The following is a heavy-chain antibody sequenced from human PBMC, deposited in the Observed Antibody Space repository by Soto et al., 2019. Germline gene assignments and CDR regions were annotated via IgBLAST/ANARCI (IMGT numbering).Heavy chain of an antibody. J-gene: IGHJ3*02. CDR1: GYTFTSYA. CDR3: ARVKAVAGTAFDI. D-gene: IGHD6-19*01. Sequence: ASVKVSCKASGYTFTSYAMHWVRQAPGQRLEWMGWINAGNGNTKYSQKFQGRVTITRDTSASTAYMELSSLRSEDTAVYYCARVKAVAGTAFDIWGQGTMVTVSS. CDR2: INAGNGNT. V-gene: IGHV1-3*01.